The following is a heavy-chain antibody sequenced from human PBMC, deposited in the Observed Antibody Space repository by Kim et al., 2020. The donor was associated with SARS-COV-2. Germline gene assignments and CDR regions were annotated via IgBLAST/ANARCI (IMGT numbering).Heavy chain of an antibody. V-gene: IGHV5-51*01. D-gene: IGHD1-26*01. J-gene: IGHJ6*02. Sequence: SPSFQGQVTIPADKSISTAYLQWSSLKASDTAMYYCARHGVGLYYYGMDVWGQGTTVTVSS. CDR3: ARHGVGLYYYGMDV.